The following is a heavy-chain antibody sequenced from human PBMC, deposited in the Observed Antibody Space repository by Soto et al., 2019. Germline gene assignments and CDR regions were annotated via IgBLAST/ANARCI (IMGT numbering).Heavy chain of an antibody. Sequence: QVQLQESGTGLVKPSGTLALTCAVSGGSISDNWWSWVRQPPGKGLEWIGEAYNSGTTYYNPSLKSPVPLSPDEPASQISLTLASVTAADTAVYYFASQVAGGRRWGFDSWGQGTLVTVSS. CDR3: ASQVAGGRRWGFDS. D-gene: IGHD1-26*01. J-gene: IGHJ4*02. CDR1: GGSISDNW. V-gene: IGHV4-4*02. CDR2: AYNSGTT.